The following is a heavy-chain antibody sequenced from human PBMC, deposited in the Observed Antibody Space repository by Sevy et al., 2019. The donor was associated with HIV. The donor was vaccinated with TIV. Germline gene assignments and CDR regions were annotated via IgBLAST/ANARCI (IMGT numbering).Heavy chain of an antibody. Sequence: SETLSLTYTVSGGSVSSGSYYWSWIRQPPGKGLEWIGYIYYSGSTNYNPSLKSRVTISVDTSKNQFSLKLSSVTAADTAVYYCARLQVVAAARIYYFDFWGQGTLVTVSS. CDR2: IYYSGST. V-gene: IGHV4-61*01. CDR1: GGSVSSGSYY. CDR3: ARLQVVAAARIYYFDF. D-gene: IGHD2-2*01. J-gene: IGHJ4*02.